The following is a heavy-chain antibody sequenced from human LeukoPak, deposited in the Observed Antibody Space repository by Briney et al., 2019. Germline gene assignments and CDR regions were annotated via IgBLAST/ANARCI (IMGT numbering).Heavy chain of an antibody. CDR2: ISGSGGTT. Sequence: PGGSLRLSCAASGFTFSNYAMSWVRQAPGKGLEWVSTISGSGGTTFYADSVKGRFTISRDNAKNSLYLQMNSLRAEDTAVYYCVRSGWCSFWGQGTLVTVSS. D-gene: IGHD2-21*01. V-gene: IGHV3-23*01. J-gene: IGHJ4*02. CDR3: VRSGWCSF. CDR1: GFTFSNYA.